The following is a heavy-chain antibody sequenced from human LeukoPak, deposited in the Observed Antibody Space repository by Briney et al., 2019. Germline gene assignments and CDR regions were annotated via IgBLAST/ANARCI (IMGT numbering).Heavy chain of an antibody. CDR3: AHLTTSAYYYDY. V-gene: IGHV2-5*01. Sequence: SGPTLVNPTEALTLTCTCSGFSVSSSGVAVGWIRQPPGKALEWLGHIYWNDDDRYSTSLRSRLTITRDTSENQVVLTMTNMDPVDTATYYCAHLTTSAYYYDYWGQGTLVTVSS. J-gene: IGHJ4*02. CDR2: IYWNDDD. CDR1: GFSVSSSGVA. D-gene: IGHD1-1*01.